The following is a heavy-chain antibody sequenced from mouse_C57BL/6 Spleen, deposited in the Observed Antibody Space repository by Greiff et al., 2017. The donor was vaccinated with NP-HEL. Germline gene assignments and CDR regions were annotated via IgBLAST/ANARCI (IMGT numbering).Heavy chain of an antibody. Sequence: VQRVESGAELVRPGASVKLSCKASGYTFTDYYINWVKQRPGQGLEWIARIYPGSGNTYYNEKFKGKATLTAEKSSSTAYMQLSSLTSEDSAVYFCARTTTVVSYYFDYWGQGTTLTVSS. V-gene: IGHV1-76*01. CDR3: ARTTTVVSYYFDY. CDR2: IYPGSGNT. CDR1: GYTFTDYY. J-gene: IGHJ2*01. D-gene: IGHD1-1*01.